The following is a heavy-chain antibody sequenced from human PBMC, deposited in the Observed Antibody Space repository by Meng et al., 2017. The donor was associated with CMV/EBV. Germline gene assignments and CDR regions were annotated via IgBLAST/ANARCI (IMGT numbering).Heavy chain of an antibody. Sequence: ASVKVSCKASGYTFPGYYMHWVRQAPGQGLEWMGWINPNSGGTNYAQKFQGRFTMTRDTSISTAYMELGRLRSDDTAVYYCARGEAYCGGDCYSFAFDIWGQGTMVTVSS. CDR2: INPNSGGT. D-gene: IGHD2-21*01. CDR1: GYTFPGYY. V-gene: IGHV1-2*02. CDR3: ARGEAYCGGDCYSFAFDI. J-gene: IGHJ3*02.